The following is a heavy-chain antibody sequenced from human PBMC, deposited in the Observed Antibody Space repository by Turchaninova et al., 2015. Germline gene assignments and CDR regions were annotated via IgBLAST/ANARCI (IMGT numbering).Heavy chain of an antibody. Sequence: QVTLKESGPALVKPTETPPLPCTFSGFSLSTSGMRVTWIRQPPGKALEWLARIDWDDDKLYNTSLKTRLTISKGTSNDQVVLTMTDMDPVDTATYYCARIRGFEIDYWGQGILITVSS. D-gene: IGHD6-25*01. V-gene: IGHV2-70*04. CDR3: ARIRGFEIDY. CDR2: IDWDDDK. J-gene: IGHJ4*02. CDR1: GFSLSTSGMR.